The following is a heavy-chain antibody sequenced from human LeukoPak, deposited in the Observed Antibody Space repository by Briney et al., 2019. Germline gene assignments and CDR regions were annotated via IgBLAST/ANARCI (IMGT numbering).Heavy chain of an antibody. CDR2: ISSSSGTI. CDR1: GFIFSNYN. J-gene: IGHJ4*02. CDR3: ARALGYSYGYAVDY. V-gene: IGHV3-48*01. D-gene: IGHD5-18*01. Sequence: PGGSLRLSCAASGFIFSNYNMNWVRQTPGKGLERLSYISSSSGTIYYADSVKGRFTISGDNAKNSLYLQMNSLRAEDTAVYYCARALGYSYGYAVDYWGQGTLVTVSS.